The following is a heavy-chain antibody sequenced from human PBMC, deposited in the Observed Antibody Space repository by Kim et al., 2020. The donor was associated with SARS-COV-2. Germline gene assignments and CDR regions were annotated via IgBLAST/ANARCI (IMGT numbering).Heavy chain of an antibody. Sequence: GGSLRLSCAASGFAFSNYAMTWVRQAPGKGLEWVSAITSSGGRKDYPDSVKGRFTISRDNSKNTLYLQMNSLRAEDTAVYHCAGLSAAEALDYWGQGTLVTVSS. CDR3: AGLSAAEALDY. CDR1: GFAFSNYA. V-gene: IGHV3-23*01. CDR2: ITSSGGRK. J-gene: IGHJ4*02. D-gene: IGHD5-12*01.